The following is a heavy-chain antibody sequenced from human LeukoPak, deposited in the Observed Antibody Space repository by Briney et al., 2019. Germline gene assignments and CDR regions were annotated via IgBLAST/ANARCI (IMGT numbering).Heavy chain of an antibody. CDR3: ARLYGVAFDI. D-gene: IGHD3-16*01. J-gene: IGHJ3*02. CDR2: IYHSGST. V-gene: IGHV4-38-2*01. CDR1: GYSISSGYY. Sequence: SETLSLTCAVSGYSISSGYYWGWIRQPPGEGLEWIGSIYHSGSTYYNPSLKSRVTISVDTSKTQFSLKLSSVTAADTAVYYCARLYGVAFDIWGQGTMVTVSS.